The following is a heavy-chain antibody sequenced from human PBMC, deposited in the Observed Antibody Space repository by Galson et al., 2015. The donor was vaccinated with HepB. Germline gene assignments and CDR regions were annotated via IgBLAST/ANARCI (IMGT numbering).Heavy chain of an antibody. J-gene: IGHJ4*02. D-gene: IGHD2-2*01. CDR3: AKDLRRGVVPAAMGDY. CDR1: GFTFSSYG. CDR2: ISYDGSNK. Sequence: SLRLSCAASGFTFSSYGMHWVRQAPGKGLEWVAVISYDGSNKYYADSVKGRFTISRDNSKNTLYLQMNSLRAEDTAVYYCAKDLRRGVVPAAMGDYWGQGTLVTVSS. V-gene: IGHV3-30*18.